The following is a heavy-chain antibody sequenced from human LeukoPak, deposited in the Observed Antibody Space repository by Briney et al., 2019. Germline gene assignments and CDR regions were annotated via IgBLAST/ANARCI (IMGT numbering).Heavy chain of an antibody. J-gene: IGHJ3*02. CDR2: IIPIFGTA. Sequence: SVKVSCKASGGTFSSYAISWVRQAPGQGLEWMGGIIPIFGTADYAQKFQGRVTITTDESTSTAYMELSSLRSEDTAVYYCARGRSIVGASHAFDIWGQGTMVTVSS. V-gene: IGHV1-69*05. CDR1: GGTFSSYA. CDR3: ARGRSIVGASHAFDI. D-gene: IGHD1-26*01.